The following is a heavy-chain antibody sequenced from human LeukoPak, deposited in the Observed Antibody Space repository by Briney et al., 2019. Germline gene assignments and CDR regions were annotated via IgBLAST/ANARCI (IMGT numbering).Heavy chain of an antibody. Sequence: ASVKVSCKAFGYTFTSNYMHWVRQAPGQGLEWMGWINPNSGGTNYAQKFQGRVTMTRDTSFSTAYMELSRLRSDDTAVYYCARDSHDWNYSGFDPWGQGTLVTVSS. D-gene: IGHD1-7*01. CDR1: GYTFTSNY. J-gene: IGHJ5*02. V-gene: IGHV1-2*02. CDR3: ARDSHDWNYSGFDP. CDR2: INPNSGGT.